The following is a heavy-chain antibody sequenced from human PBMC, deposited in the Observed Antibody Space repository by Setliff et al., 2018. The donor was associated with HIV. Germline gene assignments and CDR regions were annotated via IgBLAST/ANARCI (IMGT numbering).Heavy chain of an antibody. D-gene: IGHD5-18*01. V-gene: IGHV4-34*01. CDR3: ARRDGYSLVY. Sequence: PSETLSLTCAVYGGSFSGYYWSWIRQPPGKGLEWIGEINHSGSTNYNPSLKSRVTISVDTSKNQFSLKLSSVTAADTAVYYCARRDGYSLVYWGQGTLVTVSS. J-gene: IGHJ4*02. CDR2: INHSGST. CDR1: GGSFSGYY.